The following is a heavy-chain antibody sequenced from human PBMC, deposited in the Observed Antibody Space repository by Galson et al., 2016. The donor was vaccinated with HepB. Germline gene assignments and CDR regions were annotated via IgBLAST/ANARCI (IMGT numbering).Heavy chain of an antibody. CDR1: GFSFSTYA. V-gene: IGHV3-30*03. CDR3: ATDPRQWPSGYNDGFEY. CDR2: IRYSGTTT. J-gene: IGHJ4*02. D-gene: IGHD5-18*01. Sequence: SLRLSCAASGFSFSTYAMHWVRQAPGKGLEWVAAIRYSGTTTYHADSVKGRFTISRDNSKNTLYLQMHRLRFEDTAVYYCATDPRQWPSGYNDGFEYWGQGTLVSVSS.